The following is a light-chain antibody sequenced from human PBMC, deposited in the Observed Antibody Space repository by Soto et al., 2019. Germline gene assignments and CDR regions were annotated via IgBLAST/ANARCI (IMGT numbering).Light chain of an antibody. J-gene: IGLJ1*01. CDR2: EGN. CDR1: SSDVGSYNL. CDR3: CSYAGGSNCAYV. V-gene: IGLV2-23*01. Sequence: QSALTQPASVSGSPGQSITISCTGTSSDVGSYNLVSWYQQHPGKAPKLMIYEGNQRPSGVSNRFSGSKSGNTASLTISGLQAEDEADYYCCSYAGGSNCAYVFGTGTKLTVL.